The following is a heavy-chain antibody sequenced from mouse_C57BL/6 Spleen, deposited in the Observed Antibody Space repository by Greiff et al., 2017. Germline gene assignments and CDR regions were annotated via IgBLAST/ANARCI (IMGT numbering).Heavy chain of an antibody. CDR3: ASPSGDPYYVDC. CDR2: IYPGDGDT. J-gene: IGHJ2*01. Sequence: VMLVESGAELVKPGASVKISCKASGYAFSSYWMNWVKQRPGKGLEWIGQIYPGDGDTNYNGKFKGKATLTADKSSSTAYMQLSILTSEDSAVYFCASPSGDPYYVDCWGQGTTLTVSS. V-gene: IGHV1-80*01. D-gene: IGHD3-3*01. CDR1: GYAFSSYW.